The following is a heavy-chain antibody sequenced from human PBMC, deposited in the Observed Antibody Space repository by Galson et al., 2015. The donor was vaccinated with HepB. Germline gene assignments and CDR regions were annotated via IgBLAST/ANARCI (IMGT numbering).Heavy chain of an antibody. Sequence: SLRLSCAASGFRLSSYSMNWVRQAPGKGLEWVSSIHSSGFYKYYAGSVKDRFTISRDNARNSLYLQMSSLRVEDTAVYYCARENGRQLPLDYWGQGTLVTVSS. D-gene: IGHD2-2*01. J-gene: IGHJ4*02. CDR1: GFRLSSYS. V-gene: IGHV3-21*01. CDR2: IHSSGFYK. CDR3: ARENGRQLPLDY.